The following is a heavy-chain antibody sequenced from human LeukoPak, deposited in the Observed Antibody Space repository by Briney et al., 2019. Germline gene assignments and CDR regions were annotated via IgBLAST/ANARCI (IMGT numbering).Heavy chain of an antibody. Sequence: PGGSLRLSCAASGFTFSSYAMNWVRQAPGKGLEWVSSISSSSSYIYYADSVKGRFTISRDNAKNSLYLQMNSLRAEDTAVYYCARDHGGYHDYWGQGTLVTVSS. CDR2: ISSSSSYI. D-gene: IGHD2-15*01. CDR3: ARDHGGYHDY. CDR1: GFTFSSYA. J-gene: IGHJ4*02. V-gene: IGHV3-21*01.